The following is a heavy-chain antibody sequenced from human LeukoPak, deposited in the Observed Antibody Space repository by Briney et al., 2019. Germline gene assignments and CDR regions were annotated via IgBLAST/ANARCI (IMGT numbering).Heavy chain of an antibody. V-gene: IGHV4-34*01. CDR2: INHSGST. D-gene: IGHD6-19*01. Sequence: SETLSLTCAVSGGSFSAYYWSWFRQPPGKGLEWIGEINHSGSTNYNPSLKSRVTISVDTSKNQFSLKLSSVTAADTAVYYCARGHWQWLPLNAEYFQHWGQGTLVTVSS. CDR1: GGSFSAYY. J-gene: IGHJ1*01. CDR3: ARGHWQWLPLNAEYFQH.